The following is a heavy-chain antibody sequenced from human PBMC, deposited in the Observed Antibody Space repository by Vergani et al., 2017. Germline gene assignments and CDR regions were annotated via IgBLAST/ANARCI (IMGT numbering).Heavy chain of an antibody. J-gene: IGHJ4*02. CDR3: VKDILGIAATGTGFDE. Sequence: EVQLVESGGGLVQPGRSLRLSCSASGFTLGDYAMHCVRQAPGKGLLWVSGISWNSGSIDYADSVKGRLTISRDNAKNSLYLQMNSLRAEDMALYYCVKDILGIAATGTGFDEWGQGTLVTVSA. D-gene: IGHD6-13*01. V-gene: IGHV3-9*03. CDR1: GFTLGDYA. CDR2: ISWNSGSI.